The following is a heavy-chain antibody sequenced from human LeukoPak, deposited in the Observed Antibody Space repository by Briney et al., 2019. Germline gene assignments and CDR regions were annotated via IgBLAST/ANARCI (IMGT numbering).Heavy chain of an antibody. CDR3: ARGVNGNSEY. CDR1: GFIFSRSW. V-gene: IGHV3-74*01. Sequence: GGSLRLSCVASGFIFSRSWMHWVRQTPGKGLVWVSRINTVASVTTYADSVKGRFTISRDNAKNTVWLQMNSLRAEDTAVYYCARGVNGNSEYWGQGSLVTVSS. D-gene: IGHD4-23*01. J-gene: IGHJ4*02. CDR2: INTVASVT.